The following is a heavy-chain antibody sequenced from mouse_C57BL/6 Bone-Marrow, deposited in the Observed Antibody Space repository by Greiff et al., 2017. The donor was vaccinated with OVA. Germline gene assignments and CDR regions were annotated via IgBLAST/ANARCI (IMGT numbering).Heavy chain of an antibody. V-gene: IGHV14-2*01. CDR2: IDPEDGET. Sequence: EVQRVESGAELVKPGASVKLSCTASGFNIKDYYMHWVKQRTEQGLEWIGRIDPEDGETKYAPKFQGKATITADTSSNTAYLQLSSLTSEDTAVYYCARWYSNSVPWFAYWGQGTLVTVSA. J-gene: IGHJ3*01. CDR1: GFNIKDYY. CDR3: ARWYSNSVPWFAY. D-gene: IGHD2-5*01.